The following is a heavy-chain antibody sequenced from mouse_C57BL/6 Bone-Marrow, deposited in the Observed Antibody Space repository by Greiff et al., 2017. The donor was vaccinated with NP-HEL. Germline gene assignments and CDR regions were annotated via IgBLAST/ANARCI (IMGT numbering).Heavy chain of an antibody. Sequence: EVQVVESGGGLVQPGESLKLSCESNEYEFRSHDMSWVRKTPEKRLELVAAINSDGGSTYYPDTMEGRFILSRENTKKTLYLQMSSLMSEDTAFDYCARHGYYEDYALDYWGQGTSVTVSS. D-gene: IGHD2-3*01. CDR1: EYEFRSHD. CDR3: ARHGYYEDYALDY. CDR2: INSDGGST. J-gene: IGHJ4*01. V-gene: IGHV5-2*01.